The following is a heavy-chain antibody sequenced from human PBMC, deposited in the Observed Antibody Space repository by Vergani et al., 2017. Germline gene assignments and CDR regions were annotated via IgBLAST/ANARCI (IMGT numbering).Heavy chain of an antibody. CDR3: TTASCGLGDCYDWYFDL. D-gene: IGHD2-21*02. CDR1: GFTFSNAW. J-gene: IGHJ2*01. V-gene: IGHV3-15*01. CDR2: IKSKTDGGTT. Sequence: EVQLVESGGGLVKPGGSLRLSCAASGFTFSNAWMSWVRQAPGKGLEWVGRIKSKTDGGTTDYAAPVKGRFTISRDDSKNTLYLQMNSLKTEDTAVYYCTTASCGLGDCYDWYFDLWGRGTLVTVSS.